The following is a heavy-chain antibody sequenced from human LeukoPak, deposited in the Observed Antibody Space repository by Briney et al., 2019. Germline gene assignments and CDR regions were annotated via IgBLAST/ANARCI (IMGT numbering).Heavy chain of an antibody. V-gene: IGHV3-7*04. J-gene: IGHJ4*02. D-gene: IGHD3-16*01. Sequence: GGSLRLSCAASGFTFSSYSMNWVRQAPGKGLEWVANIRPDGSEKDCVDSGKGRFTISRDNAKNSLYLQMNSLRVEDTAIYYCARGGESRAMLHQWGQGTLVTVSS. CDR1: GFTFSSYS. CDR3: ARGGESRAMLHQ. CDR2: IRPDGSEK.